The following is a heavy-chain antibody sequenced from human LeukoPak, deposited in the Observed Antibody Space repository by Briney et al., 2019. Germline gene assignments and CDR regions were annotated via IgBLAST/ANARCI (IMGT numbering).Heavy chain of an antibody. J-gene: IGHJ5*02. D-gene: IGHD6-19*01. Sequence: GASVKVSCKASGYTFTGYYMHWVRQAPGQGLEWMGRIIPILGIANYAQKFQGRVTITADKSTSTAYMELSSLRSEDTAVYYCARNPAYSSGHRGGWFDPWGQGTLVTVSS. CDR2: IIPILGIA. CDR1: GYTFTGYY. V-gene: IGHV1-69*02. CDR3: ARNPAYSSGHRGGWFDP.